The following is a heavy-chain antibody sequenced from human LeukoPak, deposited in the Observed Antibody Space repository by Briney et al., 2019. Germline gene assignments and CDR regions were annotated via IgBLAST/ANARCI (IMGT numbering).Heavy chain of an antibody. D-gene: IGHD3-22*01. J-gene: IGHJ4*02. CDR3: ASPRSGYRYTFDY. CDR2: ISTSGST. CDR1: AASISNYY. Sequence: SETLSLTCAVSAASISNYYWSWIRQAPGKGLEWIGYISTSGSTNYNPSLKSRVFISLDTSKNRFSLNLNFVTAADTAVYYCASPRSGYRYTFDYWGQGALVTVSS. V-gene: IGHV4-4*09.